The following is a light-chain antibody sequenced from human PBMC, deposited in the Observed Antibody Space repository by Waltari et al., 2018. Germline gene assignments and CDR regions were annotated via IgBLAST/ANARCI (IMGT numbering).Light chain of an antibody. CDR3: VLSMGSGIWV. CDR1: SGSVPPTYY. CDR2: DTN. J-gene: IGLJ3*02. Sequence: QTVVTQEPSLSVSPGGTVTRTCGLSSGSVPPTYYPSWYQQAPGQAPRTLIFDTNTRSAGVPDRFSGSILDNKAALTITGAEADDESDYYCVLSMGSGIWVFGGGTKLTVL. V-gene: IGLV8-61*01.